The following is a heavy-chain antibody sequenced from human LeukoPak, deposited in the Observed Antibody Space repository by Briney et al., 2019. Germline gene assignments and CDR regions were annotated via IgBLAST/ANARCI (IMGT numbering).Heavy chain of an antibody. V-gene: IGHV1-2*02. CDR2: INPNSGGT. CDR3: ARDPIGDGYNFNWFDP. D-gene: IGHD5-24*01. Sequence: ASVKVSCKASGYTFTGYYMHWVRQAPGQGIECMGWINPNSGGTNNAQRFQGRVTMTGDTSISTAYMELSRLRSDDTAVYYCARDPIGDGYNFNWFDPWGQGTQVTVSS. CDR1: GYTFTGYY. J-gene: IGHJ5*02.